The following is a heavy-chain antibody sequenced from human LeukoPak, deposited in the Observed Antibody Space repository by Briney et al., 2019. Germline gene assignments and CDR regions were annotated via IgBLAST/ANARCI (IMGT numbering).Heavy chain of an antibody. CDR2: FDPEDGET. V-gene: IGHV1-24*01. D-gene: IGHD2-2*01. J-gene: IGHJ4*02. CDR3: ATRLGYCSSTSCYFTAPCYFDY. CDR1: GYTLTELS. Sequence: GASVKVSCKVSGYTLTELSMHWVRQAPGKGLEWMGGFDPEDGETIYAQKFQGRVTMTEDTSTDTAYMELSSLRSEDTAVYYCATRLGYCSSTSCYFTAPCYFDYWGQGTLVTVSS.